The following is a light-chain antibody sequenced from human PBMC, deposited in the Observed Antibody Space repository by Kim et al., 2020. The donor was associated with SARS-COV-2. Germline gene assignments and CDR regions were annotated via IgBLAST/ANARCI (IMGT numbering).Light chain of an antibody. CDR3: QQRTT. Sequence: ATLSFSPGESATLSCMANQSVSSYLAWYQQKPGQAPRLLIYDASSRATGIPARFSGSGSGTDFTLTISSLEPEDFAVYYCQQRTTFGQGTRLEIK. CDR2: DAS. V-gene: IGKV3-11*01. J-gene: IGKJ5*01. CDR1: QSVSSY.